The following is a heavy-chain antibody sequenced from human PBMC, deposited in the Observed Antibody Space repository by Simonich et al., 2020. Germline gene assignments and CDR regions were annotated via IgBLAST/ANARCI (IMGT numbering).Heavy chain of an antibody. CDR3: ARNGLVGILKAFDI. CDR1: GYTFTGYY. D-gene: IGHD2-21*01. V-gene: IGHV1-2*02. Sequence: QVQLVQSGAEVKKPGASVKVSCKASGYTFTGYYMHWVRQAPGQGLEWSGWINPNRGGTNDAQKLQGRVTMTRETSISTAYMELSRLRSDDTAVYYCARNGLVGILKAFDIWGQGTMVTVSS. CDR2: INPNRGGT. J-gene: IGHJ3*02.